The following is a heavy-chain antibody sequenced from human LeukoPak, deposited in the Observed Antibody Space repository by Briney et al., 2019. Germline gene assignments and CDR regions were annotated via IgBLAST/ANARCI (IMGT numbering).Heavy chain of an antibody. V-gene: IGHV3-48*03. J-gene: IGHJ4*02. CDR2: ISSSGSTI. CDR1: GFTFSSYE. CDR3: ARGLWFGGLSTIGFDY. Sequence: GGSLRLSCAASGFTFSSYEMNWVRQAPGKGLEWVSYISSSGSTIYYADSVKGRFTISRDNAKNSLYLQMNSLRAEDTAVYYCARGLWFGGLSTIGFDYWGQGTLVTVSS. D-gene: IGHD3-10*01.